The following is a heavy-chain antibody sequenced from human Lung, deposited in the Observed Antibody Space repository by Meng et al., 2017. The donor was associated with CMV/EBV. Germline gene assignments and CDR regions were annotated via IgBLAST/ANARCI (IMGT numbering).Heavy chain of an antibody. J-gene: IGHJ3*02. CDR1: GASISINTYF. CDR3: ARPRRYNWNDEDAFDI. D-gene: IGHD1-1*01. CDR2: ISYGGST. V-gene: IGHV4-39*06. Sequence: GSLRLXCTVSGASISINTYFWDWIRQPPGKGLEWIGSISYGGSTYYNSSLKSRVRISLDTSKSQLTLKLSSVTAEDTAVYYCARPRRYNWNDEDAFDIWGQGTMVTVSS.